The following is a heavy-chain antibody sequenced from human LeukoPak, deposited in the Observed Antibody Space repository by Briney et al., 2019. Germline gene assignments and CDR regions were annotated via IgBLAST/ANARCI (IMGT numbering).Heavy chain of an antibody. D-gene: IGHD7-27*01. CDR3: ARGPPNWGYDY. V-gene: IGHV1-8*01. Sequence: ASVKVSCKASGYTFTSYDFNWVRQATGQGLEWMGWMSPNSGNTGYAQKFQGRVTMTRNTSMSTAYMELSSLRSEGTAVYYCARGPPNWGYDYWGQGTLVTVSS. J-gene: IGHJ4*02. CDR2: MSPNSGNT. CDR1: GYTFTSYD.